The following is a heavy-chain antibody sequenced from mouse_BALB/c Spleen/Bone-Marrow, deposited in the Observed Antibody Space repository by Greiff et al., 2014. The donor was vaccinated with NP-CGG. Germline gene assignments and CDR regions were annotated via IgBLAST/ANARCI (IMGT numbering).Heavy chain of an antibody. V-gene: IGHV1-14*01. CDR3: ARGGYYGTSLYWYFDV. CDR1: GYTFTSYV. D-gene: IGHD1-1*01. Sequence: EVKLVESGPELVKPGASVKMSCKASGYTFTSYVIHWVKQKPGQGLEWIGYINPYNDGTKYNEKFKGKATLTSDKPSSTAYMELSSLTSEDSAVYYCARGGYYGTSLYWYFDVWGAGTTVTVSS. CDR2: INPYNDGT. J-gene: IGHJ1*01.